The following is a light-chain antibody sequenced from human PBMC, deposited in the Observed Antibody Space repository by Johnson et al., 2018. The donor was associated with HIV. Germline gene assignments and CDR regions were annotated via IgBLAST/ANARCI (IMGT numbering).Light chain of an antibody. Sequence: QSVLTQPPSVSAAPGQKVTISCSGSSSNIGNNYVSWYQQLPGTAPKLLIYEYNKRPSGIPDRFSGSKSGTSATLGITGIQTGDEADYYCGTWDSSLSAYVFGTGTKVTVL. J-gene: IGLJ1*01. CDR1: SSNIGNNY. CDR2: EYN. V-gene: IGLV1-51*02. CDR3: GTWDSSLSAYV.